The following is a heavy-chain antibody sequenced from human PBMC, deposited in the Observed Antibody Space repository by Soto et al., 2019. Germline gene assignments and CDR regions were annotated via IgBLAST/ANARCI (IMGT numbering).Heavy chain of an antibody. Sequence: ASVKVSCKASGYTFTSYAMNWVRQAPGRGLEWMGWINTNTGNPTYAQGFTGRFVFSLDTSVSTAYLQICSLKAEDTAVYYCARAPNYPFAPPPNSGWYREYYYYYGMDVWGQGTTVTVSS. V-gene: IGHV7-4-1*01. CDR1: GYTFTSYA. CDR2: INTNTGNP. J-gene: IGHJ6*02. D-gene: IGHD6-19*01. CDR3: ARAPNYPFAPPPNSGWYREYYYYYGMDV.